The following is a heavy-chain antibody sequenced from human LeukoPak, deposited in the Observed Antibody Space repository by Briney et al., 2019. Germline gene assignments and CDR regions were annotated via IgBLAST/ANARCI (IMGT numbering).Heavy chain of an antibody. Sequence: SETLSLTCTVSGGSISSGGYYWSWIRQHPGKGLEWIGYIYYSGSTYYNPSLKSRVTISVDTSKNQFSLKLSSVTAADTAVYYCAREGWFGAYYYYGMDVWGQGTTVTVSS. CDR3: AREGWFGAYYYYGMDV. CDR2: IYYSGST. D-gene: IGHD3-10*01. V-gene: IGHV4-31*03. J-gene: IGHJ6*02. CDR1: GGSISSGGYY.